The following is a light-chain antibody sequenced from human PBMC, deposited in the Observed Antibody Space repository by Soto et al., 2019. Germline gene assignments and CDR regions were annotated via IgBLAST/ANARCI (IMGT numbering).Light chain of an antibody. V-gene: IGKV3-20*01. CDR1: QSVSSSY. CDR3: QQYGSSLWT. CDR2: GAS. J-gene: IGKJ1*01. Sequence: EIVLTQSPGTLSLSPGERATLSCRASQSVSSSYLAWYQQKPGQAPRLLIYGASSRATGIPVRFSGSGSGTDFTLTISRLEPDDFAVYYCQQYGSSLWTFGQGTKVELK.